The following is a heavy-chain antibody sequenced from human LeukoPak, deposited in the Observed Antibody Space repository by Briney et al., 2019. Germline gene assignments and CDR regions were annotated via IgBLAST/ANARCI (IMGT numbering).Heavy chain of an antibody. V-gene: IGHV4-59*11. CDR2: ISYIGST. CDR1: DDSFSSHY. CDR3: ARDLVTVTKGFDV. D-gene: IGHD4-17*01. J-gene: IGHJ3*01. Sequence: SETLSLTCAVSDDSFSSHYWTWIRQPPGKGLEWIGYISYIGSTNYNPSLKSRVTISIDTSKNQFSLKLSSVTAADTAVYYCARDLVTVTKGFDVWGQGTMVSVSS.